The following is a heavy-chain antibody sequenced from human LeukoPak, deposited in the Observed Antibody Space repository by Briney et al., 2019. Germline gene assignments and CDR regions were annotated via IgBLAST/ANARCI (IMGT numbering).Heavy chain of an antibody. J-gene: IGHJ4*02. CDR2: ISSDGRNK. CDR1: GFTFSPYA. CDR3: ARDYFTAVAGSGSYFDY. D-gene: IGHD6-19*01. Sequence: PGGSLRLSCAASGFTFSPYALHWVRQAPGKGLEWVAVISSDGRNKYYTDSVKGRFSVSRDNSKNTLYLHMSSLRTEDSATYYCARDYFTAVAGSGSYFDYWGQGTLVTVSS. V-gene: IGHV3-30*04.